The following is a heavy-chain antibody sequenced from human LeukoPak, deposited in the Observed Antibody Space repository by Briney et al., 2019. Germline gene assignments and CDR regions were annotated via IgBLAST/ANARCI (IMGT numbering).Heavy chain of an antibody. CDR3: ARLQGGGSYRNFDY. Sequence: GGSLRLSCAASGFTFSSYGMHWVRQAPGKGLEWVAVMSFDGDSKYYSDSVRGRFIVSRDNAKSTLYLQMNSLRPEDTAVYFCARLQGGGSYRNFDYWGQGTLVTVSS. J-gene: IGHJ4*02. D-gene: IGHD3-16*02. CDR1: GFTFSSYG. V-gene: IGHV3-30*19. CDR2: MSFDGDSK.